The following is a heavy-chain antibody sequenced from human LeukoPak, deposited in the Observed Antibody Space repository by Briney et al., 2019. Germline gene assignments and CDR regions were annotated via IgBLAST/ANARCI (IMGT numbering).Heavy chain of an antibody. D-gene: IGHD3-3*01. CDR3: ARLAYDFWSGYYGPLNFDY. Sequence: SETLSLTCSVSGGSISSYYWNWIRQPPGKGLEWIGYIYYSGSTNYNPSLKSRVTISVDTSKNQFSLKLSSVTAADTAVYYCARLAYDFWSGYYGPLNFDYWGQGTLVTVSS. CDR2: IYYSGST. V-gene: IGHV4-59*01. J-gene: IGHJ4*02. CDR1: GGSISSYY.